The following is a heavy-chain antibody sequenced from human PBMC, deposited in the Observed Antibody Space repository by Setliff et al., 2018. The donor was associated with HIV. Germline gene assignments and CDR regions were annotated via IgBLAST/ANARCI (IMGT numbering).Heavy chain of an antibody. J-gene: IGHJ4*02. CDR1: GYTFTSYA. D-gene: IGHD3-22*01. CDR3: ARGRGRYYDSRSYLDY. Sequence: ASVKVSCKASGYTFTSYAMHWVRQATGQGLEWMGWMNPNSGNRGCAQKFQGRVTISRNTSISTAYMELSGLRSEDTAVYYCARGRGRYYDSRSYLDYWGQGTLVTVSS. V-gene: IGHV1-8*01. CDR2: MNPNSGNR.